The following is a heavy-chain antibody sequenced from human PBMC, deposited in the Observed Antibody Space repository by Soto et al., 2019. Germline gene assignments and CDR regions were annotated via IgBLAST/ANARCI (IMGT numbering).Heavy chain of an antibody. Sequence: GGSLRLSCAASGFTFNNYYLAWIRRAPGKGLEWVSYVSGSGGCIFYADSVKGRFTMSRDNAKNTLYLQMNSLRAEDTAVYYCAKRSGRVVVPAAILGPRGFDPWGQGTLVTVSS. CDR2: VSGSGGCI. D-gene: IGHD2-2*01. V-gene: IGHV3-11*01. CDR1: GFTFNNYY. CDR3: AKRSGRVVVPAAILGPRGFDP. J-gene: IGHJ5*02.